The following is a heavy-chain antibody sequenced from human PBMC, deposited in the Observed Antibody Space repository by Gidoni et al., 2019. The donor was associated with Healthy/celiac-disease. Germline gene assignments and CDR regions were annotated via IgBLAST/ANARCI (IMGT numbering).Heavy chain of an antibody. V-gene: IGHV1-69*08. D-gene: IGHD1-26*01. CDR2: IITILGIA. CDR3: ARESGGSYYGSGPDY. Sequence: QVQLVQSGAEVKKPGSSVKVSCKASGGTFSSYTISWVRPAPGQGLEWMGRIITILGIANYAQKFQGRVTITADKSTSTAYMELSSLRSEDTAVYYCARESGGSYYGSGPDYWGQGTLVTVSS. CDR1: GGTFSSYT. J-gene: IGHJ4*02.